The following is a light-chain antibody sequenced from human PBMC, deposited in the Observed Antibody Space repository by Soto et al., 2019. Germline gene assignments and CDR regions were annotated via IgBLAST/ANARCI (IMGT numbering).Light chain of an antibody. V-gene: IGKV3D-20*02. Sequence: DIVLTQSPATLSLSPGERATLSCRASQSVRGTYLAWYQQKPGQAPRLLIYGASSRATGIPDRFSGSGSGTTVNLSVSGLQSEHFQFYYLQHYNYWPYTLGKGT. CDR2: GAS. CDR3: QHYNYWPYT. CDR1: QSVRGTY. J-gene: IGKJ2*01.